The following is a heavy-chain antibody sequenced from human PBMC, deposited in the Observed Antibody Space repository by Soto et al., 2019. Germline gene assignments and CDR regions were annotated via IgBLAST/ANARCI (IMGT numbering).Heavy chain of an antibody. CDR3: ARDLGYSSGWYGGMSYNWFDP. J-gene: IGHJ5*02. CDR1: GYTFTSYG. Sequence: ASVKVSCKASGYTFTSYGISWVRQAPGQGLEWMGWISAYNGNTNYAQKLQGRVTMTTDTSTSTAYMELRSLRSDDTAVYYCARDLGYSSGWYGGMSYNWFDPWGQGTLVTVSS. CDR2: ISAYNGNT. D-gene: IGHD6-19*01. V-gene: IGHV1-18*01.